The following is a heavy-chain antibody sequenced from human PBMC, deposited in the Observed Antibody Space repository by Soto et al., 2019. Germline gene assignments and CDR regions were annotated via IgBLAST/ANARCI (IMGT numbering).Heavy chain of an antibody. Sequence: QVQLVESGGGVVQPGRPLRLSCGTSGFTFSSYGMHWVRQAPGKGLEWVALIYYDGSEKYYADSVKGRFTISRDYSTNTLCLQMSTLRVEDTGVYYCARDRSSGYSTGWHTSLDYWGRGTRVTVSS. D-gene: IGHD6-19*01. J-gene: IGHJ4*02. CDR3: ARDRSSGYSTGWHTSLDY. V-gene: IGHV3-33*01. CDR2: IYYDGSEK. CDR1: GFTFSSYG.